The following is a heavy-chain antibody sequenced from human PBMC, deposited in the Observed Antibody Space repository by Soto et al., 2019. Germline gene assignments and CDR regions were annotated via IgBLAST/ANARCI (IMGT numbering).Heavy chain of an antibody. Sequence: SETLSLTCTVSDGSISGYYWSWIRHPPGKGLEWIGYVFSSGSTNCNPSLKSRATILVDTSKNQLSLTLSSVTAADTVVYFCARGFTMLGGGWSYIDYWGQGSLVTAPQ. J-gene: IGHJ4*02. CDR3: ARGFTMLGGGWSYIDY. V-gene: IGHV4-59*01. CDR1: DGSISGYY. D-gene: IGHD6-19*01. CDR2: VFSSGST.